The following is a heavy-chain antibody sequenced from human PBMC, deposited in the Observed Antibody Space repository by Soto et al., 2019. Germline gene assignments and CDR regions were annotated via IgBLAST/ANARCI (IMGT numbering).Heavy chain of an antibody. CDR1: GGTFSSYA. D-gene: IGHD6-6*01. CDR2: IIPIFGTA. J-gene: IGHJ6*02. V-gene: IGHV1-69*01. CDR3: ALICGSSSMRGYYYGMDV. Sequence: QVQLVQSGAEVKKPGSSVKVSCKASGGTFSSYAISWVRQAPGQGLEWMGGIIPIFGTANYAQKFQGRVTITADESTSKAYMELSSLRSEDTAVYYCALICGSSSMRGYYYGMDVWGQGTTVTVSS.